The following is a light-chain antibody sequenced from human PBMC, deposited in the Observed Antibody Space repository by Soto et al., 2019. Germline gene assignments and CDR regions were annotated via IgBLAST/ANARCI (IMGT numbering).Light chain of an antibody. CDR2: GAF. V-gene: IGKV3-20*01. CDR1: QSVSTN. J-gene: IGKJ4*01. CDR3: QQYGSSPPLT. Sequence: IVLPQAPGTLSLSPGERATLSCGASQSVSTNLAWYQQKPGQAPRLLIYGAFSRATVIPDRFSGSGSGTDFTLTISRLEPEDFAVYYCQQYGSSPPLTFGGGTKVDIK.